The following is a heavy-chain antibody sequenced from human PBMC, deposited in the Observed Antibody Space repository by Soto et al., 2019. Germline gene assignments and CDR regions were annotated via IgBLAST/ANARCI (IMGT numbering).Heavy chain of an antibody. CDR3: ARASGYDKWDTLNY. V-gene: IGHV3-30-3*01. D-gene: IGHD5-12*01. CDR2: VSYDGGNE. CDR1: GFTFRSYA. J-gene: IGHJ4*02. Sequence: QVQLVESGGGVVQPGRSLRLSCTASGFTFRSYAMHWVRQAPGKGLEWVASVSYDGGNEHYADSVKGRFTISRDNSKNTLSLQMNRLRVEDTAVFYCARASGYDKWDTLNYWGQGTQVTVSS.